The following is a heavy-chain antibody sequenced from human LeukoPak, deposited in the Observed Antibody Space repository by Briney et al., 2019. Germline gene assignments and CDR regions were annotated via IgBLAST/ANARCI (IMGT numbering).Heavy chain of an antibody. D-gene: IGHD2-2*01. CDR3: ATCTACSMYHFTY. V-gene: IGHV3-73*01. Sequence: PGGSLRLSCAGSGFTFSGSAIHWVRQVSGKGLEWVGRIRIKPFNYATVYVESVKGRFTISRDDSKNTAYLQMNSLKTEDTAVYYCATCTACSMYHFTYWGQGTLVTVSS. CDR1: GFTFSGSA. J-gene: IGHJ4*02. CDR2: IRIKPFNYAT.